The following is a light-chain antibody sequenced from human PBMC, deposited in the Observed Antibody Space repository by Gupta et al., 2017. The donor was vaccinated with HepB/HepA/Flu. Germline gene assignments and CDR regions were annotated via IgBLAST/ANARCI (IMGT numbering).Light chain of an antibody. Sequence: EIVLTQSPATLSLSPGERATLSCGASESVRSRYLAWYQQKPGLAPRLLMYDASKRATGIPDRFSGSGSGTDCPLTISRLEPEDFAVYYCQQYGSSPLTFGGGTKVEIK. V-gene: IGKV3D-20*01. CDR1: ESVRSRY. CDR2: DAS. J-gene: IGKJ4*01. CDR3: QQYGSSPLT.